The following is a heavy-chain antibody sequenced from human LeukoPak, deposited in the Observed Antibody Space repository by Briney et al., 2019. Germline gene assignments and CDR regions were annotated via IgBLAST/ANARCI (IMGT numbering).Heavy chain of an antibody. Sequence: GGSLRLSCAASGFTFSNNWMHWVRQAPGKGLVWVSRINTNGATTNYADSVKGRFTISRDNAKNTRYLQMSSLRAEDTAVYYCANERHKVWGQGTLVTVSS. CDR3: ANERHKV. J-gene: IGHJ4*02. V-gene: IGHV3-74*01. CDR1: GFTFSNNW. CDR2: INTNGATT.